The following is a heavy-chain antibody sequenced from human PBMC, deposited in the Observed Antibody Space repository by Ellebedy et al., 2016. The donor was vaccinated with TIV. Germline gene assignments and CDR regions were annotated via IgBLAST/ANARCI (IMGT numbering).Heavy chain of an antibody. D-gene: IGHD3/OR15-3a*01. CDR1: GFTFSTYP. CDR2: FSANGGTT. J-gene: IGHJ4*02. CDR3: ARRSTDFAFDS. V-gene: IGHV3-23*01. Sequence: GESLKISCAASGFTFSTYPMTWVRQAPGKGLEWVSIFSANGGTTYYADSVKGRLTISRDNSKNTLFLQMSSLRAEDTAVYFCARRSTDFAFDSWGQGTLVTVSS.